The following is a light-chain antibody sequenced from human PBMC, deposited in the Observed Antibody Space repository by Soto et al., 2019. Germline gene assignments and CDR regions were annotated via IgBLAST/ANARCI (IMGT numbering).Light chain of an antibody. Sequence: EIVMTESPATLSLSPGERATLSCRASQSVSSYLAWYQQKPGQAPRLLIYDASNRATGIPARLSGSGSGTDFTLTISSLEPEDVAVYYCQQRSNPITFGQGTRLEIK. J-gene: IGKJ5*01. V-gene: IGKV3-11*01. CDR1: QSVSSY. CDR2: DAS. CDR3: QQRSNPIT.